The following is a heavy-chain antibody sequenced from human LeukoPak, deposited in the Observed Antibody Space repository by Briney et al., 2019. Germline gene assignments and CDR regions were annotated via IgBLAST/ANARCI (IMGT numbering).Heavy chain of an antibody. D-gene: IGHD3-10*01. CDR3: ARAGCGSGSHCTDHYYGLDA. Sequence: ASVKVSCKASGYTFTGYYIHWVRQAPGQGLEWMGWINPNSGGTNYTQKLQGRVTMTRDTSISTAYMEVSRLTSDDTAIYYCARAGCGSGSHCTDHYYGLDAWGQGTTVTVSS. V-gene: IGHV1-2*02. J-gene: IGHJ6*01. CDR1: GYTFTGYY. CDR2: INPNSGGT.